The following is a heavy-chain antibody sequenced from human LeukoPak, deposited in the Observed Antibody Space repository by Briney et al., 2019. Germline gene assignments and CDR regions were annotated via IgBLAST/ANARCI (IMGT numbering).Heavy chain of an antibody. CDR3: ARTSAQAAAGIDY. CDR2: IYHSGST. J-gene: IGHJ4*02. D-gene: IGHD6-13*01. Sequence: PSETLSLTCTVSGGSISSGGYYWSWIRQPPGKGLEWIGYIYHSGSTYYNPSLKSRVTISVDRSKNQFSLKLSSVTAADTAVYYCARTSAQAAAGIDYWGQGTLVTVSS. CDR1: GGSISSGGYY. V-gene: IGHV4-30-2*01.